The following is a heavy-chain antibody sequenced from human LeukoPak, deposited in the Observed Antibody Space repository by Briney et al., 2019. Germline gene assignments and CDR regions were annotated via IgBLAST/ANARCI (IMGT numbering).Heavy chain of an antibody. V-gene: IGHV3-74*01. CDR2: INSDGSST. CDR1: GFTFSSSW. J-gene: IGHJ6*02. D-gene: IGHD6-13*01. CDR3: ARVTAAAGTGYYYGMDV. Sequence: RGSLRLSCAASGFTFSSSWMHWVRQAPGKGLVWVSRINSDGSSTSYADSVKGRFTISRDNAMNTLYLQMNSLRAEDTAVYYCARVTAAAGTGYYYGMDVWGQGTTVTVSS.